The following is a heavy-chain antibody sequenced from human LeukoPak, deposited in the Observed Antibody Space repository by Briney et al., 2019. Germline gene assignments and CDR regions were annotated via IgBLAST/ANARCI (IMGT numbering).Heavy chain of an antibody. CDR1: GYTFTSYD. CDR3: ARGIRRWELLRFVFWFDP. V-gene: IGHV1-8*01. CDR2: MNPNSGNT. Sequence: GASVKVSCKASGYTFTSYDINWVRQATGQGLEWMGWMNPNSGNTGYAQKFQGRVTMTRNTPISTAYMELSSLRSEDTAVYYCARGIRRWELLRFVFWFDPWGQGTLVTVSS. D-gene: IGHD1-26*01. J-gene: IGHJ5*02.